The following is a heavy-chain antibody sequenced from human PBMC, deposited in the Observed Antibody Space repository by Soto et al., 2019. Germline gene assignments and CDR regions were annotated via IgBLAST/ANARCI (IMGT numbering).Heavy chain of an antibody. V-gene: IGHV2-5*02. Sequence: QITLKESGPTLVKPTQTLTLTCTLSGFSLSTSGVGVGWIRQPPGKALEWLALIYWDDDKRYSPSLKSRVTSAKDTSKNQVALTMTNMDPVDTATYYCTLSTIVGTILRFDFWGQGTLVTVSS. D-gene: IGHD5-12*01. CDR3: TLSTIVGTILRFDF. CDR1: GFSLSTSGVG. CDR2: IYWDDDK. J-gene: IGHJ4*02.